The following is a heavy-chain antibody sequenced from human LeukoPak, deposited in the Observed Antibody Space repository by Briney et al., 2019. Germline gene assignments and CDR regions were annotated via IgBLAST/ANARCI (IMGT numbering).Heavy chain of an antibody. CDR1: GYTFTSYG. J-gene: IGHJ4*02. V-gene: IGHV1-18*01. CDR3: ARDKDAISLYYYGSSGYYPGY. D-gene: IGHD3-22*01. Sequence: ASVKVSCKASGYTFTSYGISWVRQAPGQGLEWMGWISAYNGNTNYAQKLQGRVTMTTDTSTSTAYMELRSLRSDDTAVYYCARDKDAISLYYYGSSGYYPGYWGQGTLVTVSS. CDR2: ISAYNGNT.